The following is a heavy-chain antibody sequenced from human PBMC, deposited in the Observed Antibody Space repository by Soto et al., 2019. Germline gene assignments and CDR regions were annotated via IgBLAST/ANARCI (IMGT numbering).Heavy chain of an antibody. CDR3: AKDQGSSWYEIDY. Sequence: HPGGSLRLSCAASGFTVSSNYMSWVRQAPGKGLEWVSTISGSGGSTYYADSVKGRFTISRDNSKNTLYLQMNSLRAEDTAVYYCAKDQGSSWYEIDYWGQGTLVTVSS. V-gene: IGHV3-23*01. J-gene: IGHJ4*02. CDR1: GFTVSSNY. D-gene: IGHD6-13*01. CDR2: ISGSGGST.